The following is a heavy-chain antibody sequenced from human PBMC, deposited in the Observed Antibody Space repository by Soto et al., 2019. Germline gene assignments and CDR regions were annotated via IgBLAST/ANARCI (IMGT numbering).Heavy chain of an antibody. CDR1: GGTFSSYA. Sequence: QVQLVQSEAEVKKPGSSVKVSCKASGGTFSSYAISWVRQAPGQGLEWMGGIIPIFGTANYAQKFQGRVTITADKSTRTAYMELSSLRSEDTAVYYCARHRPVVSVGGYYGMDVWGQGTTVTVSS. D-gene: IGHD2-15*01. J-gene: IGHJ6*02. CDR3: ARHRPVVSVGGYYGMDV. CDR2: IIPIFGTA. V-gene: IGHV1-69*06.